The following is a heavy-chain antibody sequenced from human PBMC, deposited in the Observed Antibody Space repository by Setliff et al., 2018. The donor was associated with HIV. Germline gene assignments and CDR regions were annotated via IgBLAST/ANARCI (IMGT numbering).Heavy chain of an antibody. V-gene: IGHV3-53*01. J-gene: IGHJ4*02. CDR3: AKGSGFYDY. CDR1: GFNINDNY. Sequence: PGGSLRLSCAVSGFNINDNYMTWVRQSPVKGLEWVSLIYTGGGTHYADSVEGRFTISRDTVTNTLYLQMTNLRTDDTAMYYCAKGSGFYDYWGQGALVTVSS. CDR2: IYTGGGT. D-gene: IGHD6-19*01.